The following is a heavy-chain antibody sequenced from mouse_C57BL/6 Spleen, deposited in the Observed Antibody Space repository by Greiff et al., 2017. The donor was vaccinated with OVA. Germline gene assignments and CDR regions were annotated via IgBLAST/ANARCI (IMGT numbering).Heavy chain of an antibody. CDR1: GFSLTSYG. D-gene: IGHD2-5*01. Sequence: VMLVESGPGLVQPSQSLSITCTVSGFSLTSYGVHWVRQSPGKGLEWLGVIWSGGSTDYNAAFISRLSISKDNSKSQVFFKMNSLQADDTAIYYCATHSNGEDMDYWGQGTSVTVSS. J-gene: IGHJ4*01. CDR2: IWSGGST. CDR3: ATHSNGEDMDY. V-gene: IGHV2-2*01.